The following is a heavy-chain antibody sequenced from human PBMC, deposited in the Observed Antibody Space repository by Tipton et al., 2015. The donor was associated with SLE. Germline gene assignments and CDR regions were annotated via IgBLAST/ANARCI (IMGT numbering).Heavy chain of an antibody. CDR1: GFTFSNYV. D-gene: IGHD2-15*01. CDR2: IFSGGYT. J-gene: IGHJ6*02. CDR3: ARALGEDCSGGSCYFYYYYYYGMDV. Sequence: SLRLSCAASGFTFSNYVMSWVRQAPGKGLEWVSFIFSGGYTHSGDSVRGRFTISRDNSKNTLYLQMNSLRAEDTAVYYCARALGEDCSGGSCYFYYYYYYGMDVWGQGTTVTVSS. V-gene: IGHV3-23*03.